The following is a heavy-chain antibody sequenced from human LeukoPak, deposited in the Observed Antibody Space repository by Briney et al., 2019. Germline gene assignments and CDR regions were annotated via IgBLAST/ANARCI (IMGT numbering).Heavy chain of an antibody. D-gene: IGHD4-17*01. CDR2: VYSDGR. V-gene: IGHV4-4*07. J-gene: IGHJ4*02. Sequence: PSETLSLTCTVSGGSISSYYWSWIRQPAGKRLEWIGRVYSDGRNYNPSLESRVTMSVDMPKNYFSLKLNSVTAADTAVYYCARGIYGDYGLGYWGQGILVTVSS. CDR3: ARGIYGDYGLGY. CDR1: GGSISSYY.